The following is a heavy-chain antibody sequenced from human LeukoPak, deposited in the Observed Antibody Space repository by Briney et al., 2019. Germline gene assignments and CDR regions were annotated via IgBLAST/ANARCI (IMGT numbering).Heavy chain of an antibody. D-gene: IGHD2-21*01. CDR1: GGSFSGYY. CDR2: INHSGST. J-gene: IGHJ6*03. Sequence: SETLSLTCAVYGGSFSGYYWSWIRQPPGKGLEWIGEINHSGSTNYNPSLKSRVTISVDTSKNQFSLKLSPVTAADTAVYYCARGSISLYYYYYYMDVWGKGTTVTVSS. CDR3: ARGSISLYYYYYYMDV. V-gene: IGHV4-34*01.